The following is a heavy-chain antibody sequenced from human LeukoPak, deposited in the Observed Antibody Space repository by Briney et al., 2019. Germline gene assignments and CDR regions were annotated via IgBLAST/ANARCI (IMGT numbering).Heavy chain of an antibody. J-gene: IGHJ4*02. CDR3: ARDHIAASNYFDY. CDR2: ISSIGSNI. Sequence: QTGGSLRLSCAASGFTLSSYEINWVRQAPGEGLGWVSYISSIGSNIYYPGSGKGRFTLSTDNAKHSLYLQMNSLRAEDTAVYYCARDHIAASNYFDYWGQGTLVTVSS. V-gene: IGHV3-48*03. D-gene: IGHD6-13*01. CDR1: GFTLSSYE.